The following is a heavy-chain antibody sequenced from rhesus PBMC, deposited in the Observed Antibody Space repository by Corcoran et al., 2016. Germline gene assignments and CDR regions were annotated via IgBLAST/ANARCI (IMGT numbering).Heavy chain of an antibody. V-gene: IGHV4-122*02. D-gene: IGHD3-16*01. CDR3: AREYYYSGSYPDY. CDR2: ITYSGNA. CDR1: GGSISSGYYY. Sequence: QVQLQESGPGLVKPSETLSLTCAVSGGSISSGYYYWSWIRQPPGKGLEWIGYITYSGNASYNPSLKSRVTISRDTSKNQFSLKLSSVTAADTAVYYCAREYYYSGSYPDYWGQGVLVTVSS. J-gene: IGHJ4*01.